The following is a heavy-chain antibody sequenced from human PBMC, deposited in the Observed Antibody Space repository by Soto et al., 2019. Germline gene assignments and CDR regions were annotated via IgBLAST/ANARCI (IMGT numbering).Heavy chain of an antibody. V-gene: IGHV4-34*01. Sequence: PSVTLSLTCAVYGGSFSGYYWSWIRQPPGKGLKWIGEINHSRSTNYNPSLKSRVTISVDTSKNQFSLKLSSVTAADTAVYYCAGVAYCGGDCYRTYYYYYGMDVWGQGTTVTVSS. CDR2: INHSRST. D-gene: IGHD2-21*02. J-gene: IGHJ6*02. CDR1: GGSFSGYY. CDR3: AGVAYCGGDCYRTYYYYYGMDV.